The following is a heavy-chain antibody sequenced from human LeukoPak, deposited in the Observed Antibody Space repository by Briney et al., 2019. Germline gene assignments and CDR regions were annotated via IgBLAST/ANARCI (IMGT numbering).Heavy chain of an antibody. D-gene: IGHD5-24*01. CDR2: IRSDGSST. CDR3: ARGRDGAFDI. V-gene: IGHV3-74*03. Sequence: GGSLRLSCVASGFTFSSYWMHWVRQAPGKGLGLVSNIRSDGSSTTFADSVKGRFTISRDNSKNTLYLQMNSLRVEDTAVYYCARGRDGAFDIWGQGTMVTASS. J-gene: IGHJ3*02. CDR1: GFTFSSYW.